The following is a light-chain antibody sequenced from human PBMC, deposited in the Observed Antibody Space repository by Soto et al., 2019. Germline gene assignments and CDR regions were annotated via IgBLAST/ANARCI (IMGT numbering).Light chain of an antibody. CDR1: QSISSW. CDR3: QQYNSYSWT. CDR2: KAS. V-gene: IGKV1-5*03. J-gene: IGKJ1*01. Sequence: DIQMTQSPSALFTSVEDRVTITCRASQSISSWLAWYQQKPGKAPKLLIYKASSLESGVPSRFSGSGSGTEFTLTISSLQTDDVATYYSQQYNSYSWTFGQGTKV.